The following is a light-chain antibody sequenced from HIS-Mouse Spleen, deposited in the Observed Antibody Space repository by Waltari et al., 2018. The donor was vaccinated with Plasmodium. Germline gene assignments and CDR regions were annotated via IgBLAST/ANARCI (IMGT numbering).Light chain of an antibody. CDR1: QSVSSSY. V-gene: IGKV3-20*01. CDR3: QQYGSSPLT. Sequence: VLTQSPGTLSLSPVERATLSCRASQSVSSSYLAWYQPKPGQAPRLLIYGASSRATGIPDRFSGSGSGTDFTLTISRLEPEDFAVYYCQQYGSSPLTFGGGTKVEIK. CDR2: GAS. J-gene: IGKJ4*01.